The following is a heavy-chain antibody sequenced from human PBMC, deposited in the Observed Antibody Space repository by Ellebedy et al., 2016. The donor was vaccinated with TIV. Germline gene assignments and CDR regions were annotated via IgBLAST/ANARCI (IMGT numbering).Heavy chain of an antibody. CDR1: EFTFSYYS. CDR2: IVGTGTTT. V-gene: IGHV3-48*02. J-gene: IGHJ3*02. CDR3: ARRGNYSGDAFDI. Sequence: GESLKISXAASEFTFSYYSMNWVRQAAGKGLEWISYIVGTGTTTYYADSVKGRFTISRDNSKNSLFLQMNSLRDDDTAVYYCARRGNYSGDAFDIWGQGAMVIVSS. D-gene: IGHD1-26*01.